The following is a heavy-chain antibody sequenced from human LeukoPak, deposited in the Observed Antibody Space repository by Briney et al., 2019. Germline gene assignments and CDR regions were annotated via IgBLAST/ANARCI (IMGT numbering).Heavy chain of an antibody. D-gene: IGHD2-2*01. J-gene: IGHJ3*02. CDR2: ISSSSSYI. CDR3: ASTADIVVVPAAPGI. V-gene: IGHV3-21*01. CDR1: GFTFSSYS. Sequence: PGGSLRLSCAASGFTFSSYSMNWVRQAPGKGLEWVSSISSSSSYIYYADSVKGRFTISRDNAKNSLYLQMNSLRAEDTAVYYCASTADIVVVPAAPGIWGQGTMVTVSS.